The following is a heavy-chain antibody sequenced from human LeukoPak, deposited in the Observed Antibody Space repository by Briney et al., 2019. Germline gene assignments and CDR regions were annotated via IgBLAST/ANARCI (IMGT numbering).Heavy chain of an antibody. D-gene: IGHD3-22*01. Sequence: GGSLRLSCAASEFSFSNYWMSWVRQAPGKGLEWVANIKPDGSEKSYVDSVKGRFTISRDNAKNSLFLQMNSLRDEDTAVYYCAREGPGVIINWYYFDYWGQGTLATVSS. J-gene: IGHJ4*02. CDR2: IKPDGSEK. V-gene: IGHV3-7*01. CDR1: EFSFSNYW. CDR3: AREGPGVIINWYYFDY.